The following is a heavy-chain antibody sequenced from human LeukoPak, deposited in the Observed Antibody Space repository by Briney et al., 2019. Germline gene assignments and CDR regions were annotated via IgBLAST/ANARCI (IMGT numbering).Heavy chain of an antibody. CDR2: IKSKRGGGTT. CDR3: VHDGDFAGRSDL. J-gene: IGHJ5*02. Sequence: GGSLRLSCAASGFTFSDAWMSWVRQAPGKGLEWVGRIKSKRGGGTTDYAAPVKGRFTISRDDSKNMVYLQMDNLKTEDTGAYFCVHDGDFAGRSDLWGQGTLVTVAS. CDR1: GFTFSDAW. D-gene: IGHD4-17*01. V-gene: IGHV3-15*01.